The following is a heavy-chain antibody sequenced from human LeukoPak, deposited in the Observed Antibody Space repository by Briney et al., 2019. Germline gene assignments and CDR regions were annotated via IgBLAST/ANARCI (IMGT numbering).Heavy chain of an antibody. D-gene: IGHD6-19*01. V-gene: IGHV4-59*01. Sequence: SETLSLTCTVSGGSISSYYWSWIRQPPGKGLEWIGYIYYSGSTNHNPSLKSRVTISVDTSKNQFSLKLSSVTAADTAVYYCARTEAVAGSFDYWGQGTLVTVSS. CDR1: GGSISSYY. J-gene: IGHJ4*02. CDR2: IYYSGST. CDR3: ARTEAVAGSFDY.